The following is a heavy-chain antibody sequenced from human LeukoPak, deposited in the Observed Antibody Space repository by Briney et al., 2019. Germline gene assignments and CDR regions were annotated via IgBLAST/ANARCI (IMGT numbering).Heavy chain of an antibody. CDR2: IYTSGRT. CDR1: GGPIRSYY. V-gene: IGHV4-4*07. Sequence: SETLSLTCTVSGGPIRSYYWSWIRQPAGKGLEWIGHIYTSGRTNFNPSLKSRVTMSLDTSKNQFSLKLSSVTAADTAVYYCARVDYCGGDCYSELWGQGALVTVSS. D-gene: IGHD2-21*01. CDR3: ARVDYCGGDCYSEL. J-gene: IGHJ4*02.